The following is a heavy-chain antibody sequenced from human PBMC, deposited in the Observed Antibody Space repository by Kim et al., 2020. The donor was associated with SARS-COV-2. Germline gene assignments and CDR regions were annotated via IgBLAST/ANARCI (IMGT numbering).Heavy chain of an antibody. CDR3: ARRFTGYGNLDAFDI. CDR1: GGTFSSYA. V-gene: IGHV1-69*13. D-gene: IGHD4-4*01. J-gene: IGHJ3*02. Sequence: SVKVSCKASGGTFSSYAISWVRQAPGQGLEWMGGIIPIFGTANYAQKFQGRVTITADESTSTAYMELSSLRSEDTAVYYCARRFTGYGNLDAFDIWGQGTMVTVSS. CDR2: IIPIFGTA.